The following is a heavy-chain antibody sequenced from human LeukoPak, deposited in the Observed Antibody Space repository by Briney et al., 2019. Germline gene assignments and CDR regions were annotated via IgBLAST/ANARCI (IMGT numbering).Heavy chain of an antibody. CDR1: GGSISSYY. V-gene: IGHV4-59*01. D-gene: IGHD3-10*01. CDR2: IYYSRST. Sequence: PSETLSLTCTVSGGSISSYYWSWFRQPPGKGVQGFVYIYYSRSTNYNPSLKSRVTMSVVTSKDQLSLKLSSVTAADTAVYYCARGWGFGDYYYMDVWGKGTTVTVS. CDR3: ARGWGFGDYYYMDV. J-gene: IGHJ6*03.